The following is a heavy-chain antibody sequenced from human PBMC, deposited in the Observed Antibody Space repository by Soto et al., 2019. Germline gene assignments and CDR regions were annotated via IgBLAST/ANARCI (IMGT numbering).Heavy chain of an antibody. J-gene: IGHJ6*02. CDR1: GYTFTSYA. CDR2: INDGNGNT. Sequence: QVQLVQSGAEVKKPGASVKVSCKASGYTFTSYAMHWVRQAPGQRLEWMGWINDGNGNTKYSQKFQGRVTITRDTSASTADMELSSLRSEDTAVYYCARGPLLWGDVWGQGTTVTVSS. D-gene: IGHD3-10*01. CDR3: ARGPLLWGDV. V-gene: IGHV1-3*01.